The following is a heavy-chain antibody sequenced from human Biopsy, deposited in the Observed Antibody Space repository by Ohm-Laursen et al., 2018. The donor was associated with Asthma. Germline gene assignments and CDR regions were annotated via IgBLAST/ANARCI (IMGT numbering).Heavy chain of an antibody. CDR3: AKDRDYDILTGPPGFDF. D-gene: IGHD3-9*01. CDR1: GFTFDDYA. CDR2: ISGSGGST. Sequence: SLRLSCAASGFTFDDYAMHWVRQAPGKGLEWVSAISGSGGSTYYADSVKGRFTISRDNSKNTLYPQMNSLRAEDTAVYYCAKDRDYDILTGPPGFDFWGQGTLVTVSS. J-gene: IGHJ4*02. V-gene: IGHV3-23*01.